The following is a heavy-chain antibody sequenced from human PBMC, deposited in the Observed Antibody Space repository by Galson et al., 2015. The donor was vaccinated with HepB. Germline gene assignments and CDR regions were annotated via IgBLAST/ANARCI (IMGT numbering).Heavy chain of an antibody. J-gene: IGHJ4*02. CDR3: ASGSIMRITMVRGVIGRD. Sequence: SLRLSCAASGFTFSSYAMHWVRQAPGKGLEWVAVISYDGSNKYYADSVKGRFTISRDNSKNTLYLQMNSLRAEDTAVYYCASGSIMRITMVRGVIGRDWGQGTLVTVSS. V-gene: IGHV3-30-3*01. D-gene: IGHD3-10*01. CDR2: ISYDGSNK. CDR1: GFTFSSYA.